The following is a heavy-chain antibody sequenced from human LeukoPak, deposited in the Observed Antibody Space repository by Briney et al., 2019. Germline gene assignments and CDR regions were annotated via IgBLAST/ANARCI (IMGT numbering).Heavy chain of an antibody. CDR3: ARDNYYGDYTIDY. D-gene: IGHD4-17*01. Sequence: ASVKVSCKASGYTFTSYNMHWVRQAPGQGLEWMGIINPSGGSTSYAQKFQGRVTMTRDTSTSTVYMELSSLRAEDTAVYFCARDNYYGDYTIDYWGQGTLVTVSS. V-gene: IGHV1-46*01. CDR2: INPSGGST. CDR1: GYTFTSYN. J-gene: IGHJ4*02.